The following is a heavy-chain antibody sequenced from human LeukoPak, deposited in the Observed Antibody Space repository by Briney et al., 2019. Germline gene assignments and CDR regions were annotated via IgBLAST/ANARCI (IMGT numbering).Heavy chain of an antibody. CDR3: AKGGYYYDSSERYFDY. CDR1: GFTFSSYA. Sequence: GGSLRLSCAASGFTFSSYAMSWVRQAPGKGLESVSAISGSGGSTYYADSVKGRFTISRDNSKNTLYLQMNSLRAEDTAVYYCAKGGYYYDSSERYFDYWGQGTLVTVSS. V-gene: IGHV3-23*01. J-gene: IGHJ4*02. CDR2: ISGSGGST. D-gene: IGHD3-22*01.